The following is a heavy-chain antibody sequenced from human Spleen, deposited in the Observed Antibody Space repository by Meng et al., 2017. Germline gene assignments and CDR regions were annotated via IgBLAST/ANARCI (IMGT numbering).Heavy chain of an antibody. CDR2: INPDGSVK. V-gene: IGHV3-7*01. D-gene: IGHD1-14*01. CDR3: ASSYNDWGAY. J-gene: IGHJ4*02. CDR1: GFSFSSYW. Sequence: EVQLVESGGGLVQPGGSLRLSCTASGFSFSSYWMSWVRQAPGKGLEWVANINPDGSVKYYVDFVKGRFTISRDNAKNSLSLQMNSLTADDTAVYYCASSYNDWGAYWGQGALVTVSS.